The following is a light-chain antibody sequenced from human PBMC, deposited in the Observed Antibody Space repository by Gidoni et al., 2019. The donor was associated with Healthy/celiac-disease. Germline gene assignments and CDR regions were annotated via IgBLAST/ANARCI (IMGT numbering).Light chain of an antibody. J-gene: IGKJ1*01. CDR1: QSISSW. CDR3: QQYNSIPET. Sequence: DIQMTQSPSTLSASVGDRVTITCRASQSISSWLAWYQQKPGKAPKLLIYKASSLESGVPSRFSGSGSGTEFTLTISSLQPDDFATYYCQQYNSIPETFXQXTKVEIK. CDR2: KAS. V-gene: IGKV1-5*03.